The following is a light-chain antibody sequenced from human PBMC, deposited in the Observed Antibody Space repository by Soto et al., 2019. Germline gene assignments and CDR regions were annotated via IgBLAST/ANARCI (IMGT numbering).Light chain of an antibody. CDR3: QQSSNWPPYT. J-gene: IGKJ2*01. CDR2: DAS. CDR1: QSVSSY. Sequence: EIVLTQSPATLSLSPGERATLSCRASQSVSSYLAWYQQKPGQAPRLLIYDASNRATGIPARFSGSGSGTDFTLTISSLEPRDFAVYYCQQSSNWPPYTFGQGTKLEIK. V-gene: IGKV3-11*01.